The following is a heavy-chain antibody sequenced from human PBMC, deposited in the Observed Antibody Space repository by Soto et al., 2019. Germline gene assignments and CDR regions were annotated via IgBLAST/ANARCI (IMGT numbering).Heavy chain of an antibody. CDR1: GFTFDDYA. Sequence: SLRLSCAASGFTFDDYAMHWVRQAPGKGLEWVSGISWNSGSIGYADSVKGRFTISRDNAKNSLYLQMNSLRAEDTALYYCAKDLSSSWYFYFDYWGQGTLVTVSS. CDR2: ISWNSGSI. D-gene: IGHD6-13*01. CDR3: AKDLSSSWYFYFDY. V-gene: IGHV3-9*01. J-gene: IGHJ4*02.